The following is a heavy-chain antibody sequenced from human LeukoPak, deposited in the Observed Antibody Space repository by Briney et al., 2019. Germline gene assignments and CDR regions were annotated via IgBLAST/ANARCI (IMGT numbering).Heavy chain of an antibody. CDR1: GYTFTSYY. V-gene: IGHV1-46*01. Sequence: ASVKVSCKASGYTFTSYYMHWVRQAPGQGLEWMGIINPSGGSTSYAQKFQGRVTMTRDMSTSTVYMELSSLRSEDTAVYYYARDGYCSSTSCYYFDYWGQGTLVTVSS. CDR3: ARDGYCSSTSCYYFDY. D-gene: IGHD2-2*01. CDR2: INPSGGST. J-gene: IGHJ4*02.